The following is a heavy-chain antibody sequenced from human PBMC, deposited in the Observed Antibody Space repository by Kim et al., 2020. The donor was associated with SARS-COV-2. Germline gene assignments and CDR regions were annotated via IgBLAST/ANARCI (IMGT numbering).Heavy chain of an antibody. D-gene: IGHD3-3*02. J-gene: IGHJ4*02. CDR2: IYYSGST. CDR3: ARLSLDY. V-gene: IGHV4-39*01. Sequence: SETLSLTCTVSGGSISSSSYYWGWIRQPPGKGLEWIGSIYYSGSTYYNSSLKSRVTISVDTSKNQFSLKLSSVTAADTAVYYCARLSLDYWGQGTLVTVSS. CDR1: GGSISSSSYY.